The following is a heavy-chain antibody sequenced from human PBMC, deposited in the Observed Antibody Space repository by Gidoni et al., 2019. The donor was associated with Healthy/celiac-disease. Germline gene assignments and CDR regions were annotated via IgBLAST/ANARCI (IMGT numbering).Heavy chain of an antibody. D-gene: IGHD5-18*01. CDR1: GFTFSSYG. CDR2: ISYDGSNK. V-gene: IGHV3-30*18. CDR3: AKDGGYSYGSDY. J-gene: IGHJ4*02. Sequence: QVQLVESGGGVVQPGWSLRLSCAASGFTFSSYGMHWVRQAPGKGLEWVAVISYDGSNKYYADSVKGRFTISRDNSKNTLYLQMNSLRAEDTAVYYCAKDGGYSYGSDYWGQGTLVTVSS.